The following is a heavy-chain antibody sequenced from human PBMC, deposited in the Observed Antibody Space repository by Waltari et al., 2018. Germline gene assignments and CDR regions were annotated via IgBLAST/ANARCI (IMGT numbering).Heavy chain of an antibody. CDR2: TNPNSGGT. CDR1: GYTFPGYY. Sequence: QVQLVQSGAEVKKPGASVKVSCKASGYTFPGYYMHCVRQAPGQGLEWMGWTNPNSGGTNYAQKLQGRVTMTRDTSISTAYMELSRLRSDDTAVYYCARGRLRTERDYWGQGTLVTVSS. CDR3: ARGRLRTERDY. D-gene: IGHD5-12*01. J-gene: IGHJ4*02. V-gene: IGHV1-2*02.